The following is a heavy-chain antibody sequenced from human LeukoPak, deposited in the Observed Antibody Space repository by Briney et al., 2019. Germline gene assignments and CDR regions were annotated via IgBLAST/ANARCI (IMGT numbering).Heavy chain of an antibody. D-gene: IGHD3-3*01. V-gene: IGHV3-43*02. J-gene: IGHJ6*03. Sequence: GGSLRLSCAASGFTFDDYAMHWVRQAPGKGLEWVSLISGDGGSTYYADSEKGRSTISRDNSKNSLYLQMNSLRTEDTALYYCAKDTLRQYYDFWSGYYTGYMDVWGKGTTVTVSS. CDR2: ISGDGGST. CDR1: GFTFDDYA. CDR3: AKDTLRQYYDFWSGYYTGYMDV.